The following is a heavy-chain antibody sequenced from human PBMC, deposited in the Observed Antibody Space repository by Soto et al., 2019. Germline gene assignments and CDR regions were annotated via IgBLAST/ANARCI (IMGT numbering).Heavy chain of an antibody. D-gene: IGHD6-19*01. CDR3: AKDKGRGSGWYPAGAGSDY. V-gene: IGHV3-9*01. Sequence: HPGGSLRLSCAASGFTFDDYAMHWVRQAPGKGLEWVSGISWNSGSIGYADSVKGRFTISRDNAKNSLYLQMNSLRAEDTALYYCAKDKGRGSGWYPAGAGSDYWGQGTLVTVSS. CDR2: ISWNSGSI. J-gene: IGHJ4*02. CDR1: GFTFDDYA.